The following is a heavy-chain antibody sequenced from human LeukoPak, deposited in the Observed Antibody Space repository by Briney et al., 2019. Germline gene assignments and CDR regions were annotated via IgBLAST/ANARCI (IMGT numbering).Heavy chain of an antibody. J-gene: IGHJ4*02. CDR3: ARFNYDSGGYYSSY. V-gene: IGHV4-59*08. CDR2: IYYSGST. CDR1: GGSISSYY. Sequence: PSETLSLTCTVSGGSISSYYWSWIRQPPGKGLEWIGYIYYSGSTNYNPSLKSRVTISVDTSKNQFSLKLSSVTAADTAVYYCARFNYDSGGYYSSYWGQGTLVTVSS. D-gene: IGHD3-22*01.